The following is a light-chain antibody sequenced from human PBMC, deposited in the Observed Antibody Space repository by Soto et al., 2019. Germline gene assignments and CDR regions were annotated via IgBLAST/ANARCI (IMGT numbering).Light chain of an antibody. V-gene: IGLV1-40*01. Sequence: QSALTQPPSVSGAPGXRXXXSCTGNSSNLGAGYDVHWYQQLPGAAPKLVIFGNRNRPSGVPERFSGSKSGTSASLAITGLQAEDEADYYCQAYDYSLTASVFGGGTKVTVL. J-gene: IGLJ3*02. CDR2: GNR. CDR1: SSNLGAGYD. CDR3: QAYDYSLTASV.